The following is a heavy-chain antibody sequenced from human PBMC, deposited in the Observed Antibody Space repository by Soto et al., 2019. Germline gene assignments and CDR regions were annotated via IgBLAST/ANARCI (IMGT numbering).Heavy chain of an antibody. CDR1: GFTFSSYA. CDR2: ISGSGGST. D-gene: IGHD3-9*01. V-gene: IGHV3-23*01. Sequence: GGSLRLSCAASGFTFSSYAMSWVRQAPGKGLEWVSAISGSGGSTYYADSVKGRFTISRDNSKNTLYLQMNSLRAEDTAVYYCAKVPMNYDILTGYYAFGYYYGMDVWGQGTTVTVSS. CDR3: AKVPMNYDILTGYYAFGYYYGMDV. J-gene: IGHJ6*02.